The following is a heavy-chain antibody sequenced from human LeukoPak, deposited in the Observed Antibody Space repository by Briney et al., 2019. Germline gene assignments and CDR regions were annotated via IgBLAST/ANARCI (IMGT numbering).Heavy chain of an antibody. V-gene: IGHV3-33*03. J-gene: IGHJ4*02. Sequence: GGSLRLSCAASGFTFSSNGMHWVRQAPGKGLEWVAVISYDGTQTYYADSVKGRFTISRDTSKNTLYLQMNSLRADDTAVYYCAKDYSYSGGLATAILYYFDHWGQGALVTVSS. D-gene: IGHD2-21*02. CDR2: ISYDGTQT. CDR1: GFTFSSNG. CDR3: AKDYSYSGGLATAILYYFDH.